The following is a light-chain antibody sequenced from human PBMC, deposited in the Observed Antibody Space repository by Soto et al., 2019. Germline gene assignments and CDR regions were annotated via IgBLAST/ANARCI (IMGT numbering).Light chain of an antibody. J-gene: IGLJ3*02. V-gene: IGLV3-21*02. CDR2: DDS. CDR1: NIGNKS. Sequence: SYELTQPPSVSVAPGQTAMISCGGNNIGNKSVHWYQQRPGQAPVLVVYDDSDRPSGIPERFSGSNSGNTATLNISRVEAGDEADYYCQVWDSSSDDSSDRTSDHWVFGGGTKLTVL. CDR3: QVWDSSSDDSSDRTSDHWV.